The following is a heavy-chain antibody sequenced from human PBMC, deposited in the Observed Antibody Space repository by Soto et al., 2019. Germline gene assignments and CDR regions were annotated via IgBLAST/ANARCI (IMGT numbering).Heavy chain of an antibody. J-gene: IGHJ5*02. CDR3: ATSPTPPTGA. CDR1: GFTFSSYA. Sequence: GGSLRLSCSASGFTFSSYAMHWVRQAPGKGLEYVSSISTNGGSTYYADSVKGRFTISRDNSKNTLYLQMNSLRADDTAVYYCATSPTPPTGAWGQGTLVTVSS. V-gene: IGHV3-64*04. CDR2: ISTNGGST.